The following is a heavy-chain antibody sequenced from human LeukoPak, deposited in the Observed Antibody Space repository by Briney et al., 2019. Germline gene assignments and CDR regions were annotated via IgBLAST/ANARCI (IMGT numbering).Heavy chain of an antibody. V-gene: IGHV4-59*01. J-gene: IGHJ4*02. CDR3: AREPESGSYHDY. CDR1: GGSISRYY. D-gene: IGHD3-16*02. Sequence: PSETLSLTCTVSGGSISRYYWSWSRQPPGKGLEWSGDIYDSGSTNYNPSLKSRVTISVDTSKNQFSLELSSVTAADTAVYYCAREPESGSYHDYWGQGTLVTVSS. CDR2: IYDSGST.